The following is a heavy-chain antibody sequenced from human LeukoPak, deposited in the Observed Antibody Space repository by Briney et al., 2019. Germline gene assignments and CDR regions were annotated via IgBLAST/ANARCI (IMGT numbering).Heavy chain of an antibody. V-gene: IGHV3-48*04. D-gene: IGHD3-10*02. CDR1: GFTFSSYS. CDR3: AELGITMIGGV. Sequence: PGGSLRLSCAASGFTFSSYSMNWVRQAPGKGLEWVSYISLTGSPIHYADSVKGRFTISRDNAKNSLYLQMNSLRAEDTAVYYCAELGITMIGGVWGKGTTVTISS. CDR2: ISLTGSPI. J-gene: IGHJ6*04.